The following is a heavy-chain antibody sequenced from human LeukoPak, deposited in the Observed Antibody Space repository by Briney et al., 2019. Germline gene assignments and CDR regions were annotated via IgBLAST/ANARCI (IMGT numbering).Heavy chain of an antibody. Sequence: PSETLSLTCAVYGGSFSGYYWSWIRQPPGKGLEWIGEINQSGSTNYNPSLKSRITISVDTSKNQFSLKLSSVTAADTAVYYCGSFTMTVDIPWGQGTLVTVSS. CDR1: GGSFSGYY. CDR2: INQSGST. J-gene: IGHJ4*02. CDR3: GSFTMTVDIP. V-gene: IGHV4-34*01. D-gene: IGHD3-22*01.